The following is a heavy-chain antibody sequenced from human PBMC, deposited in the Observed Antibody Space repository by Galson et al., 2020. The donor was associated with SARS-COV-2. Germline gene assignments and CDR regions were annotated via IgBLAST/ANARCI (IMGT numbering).Heavy chain of an antibody. CDR1: GDSIGSGRYY. CDR3: ARLMFYYDISCQYYGGMDY. D-gene: IGHD3-22*01. Sequence: SETLSLTCYVSGDSIGSGRYYWSWIRQPAGRGLEWIGRIYTRGGTKYNPSLESRVSISIDTSKNQFSLRLSSVTATDTAVYYCARLMFYYDISCQYYGGMDYWGRGTLVSVSS. J-gene: IGHJ4*02. CDR2: IYTRGGT. V-gene: IGHV4-61*02.